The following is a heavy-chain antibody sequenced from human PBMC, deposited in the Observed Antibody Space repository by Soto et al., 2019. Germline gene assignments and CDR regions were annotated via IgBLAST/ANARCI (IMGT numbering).Heavy chain of an antibody. CDR2: ISGSGGST. CDR1: GFTFSSYA. J-gene: IGHJ6*02. Sequence: GGSLRLSCAASGFTFSSYAMSWVRQAPGKGLEWVSAISGSGGSTYYADSVKGRSTISRDHSKNTLYLQMNSLRAEDTAVYYCAKDVGYGRVRTAHYYGMDVWGQGTTVTVSS. CDR3: AKDVGYGRVRTAHYYGMDV. V-gene: IGHV3-23*01. D-gene: IGHD3-10*02.